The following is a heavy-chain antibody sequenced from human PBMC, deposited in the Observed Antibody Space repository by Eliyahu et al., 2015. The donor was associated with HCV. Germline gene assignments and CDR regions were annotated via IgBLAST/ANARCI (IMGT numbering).Heavy chain of an antibody. CDR1: GFTFSRYG. CDR3: AKDRGLRFMDY. V-gene: IGHV3-30*18. J-gene: IGHJ4*02. D-gene: IGHD5-12*01. CDR2: XSXDGSNK. Sequence: QVQLVESGGGVVQPGRSLRLSCAXXGFTFSRYGMHWVRQAPGKGLEWVAVXSXDGSNKYYADSVKGRFTISRDNSKNTLYLQMNSLRAEDTAVYYCAKDRGLRFMDYWGQGTLVTVSS.